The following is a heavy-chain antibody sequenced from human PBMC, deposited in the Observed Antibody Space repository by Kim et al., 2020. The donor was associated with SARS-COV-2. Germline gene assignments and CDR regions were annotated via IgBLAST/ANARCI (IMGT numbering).Heavy chain of an antibody. CDR1: GGSISSYY. J-gene: IGHJ5*02. CDR2: IYYSGST. CDR3: ARAPASDYYDSSGYYYRVVWFDP. V-gene: IGHV4-59*01. D-gene: IGHD3-22*01. Sequence: SETLSLTCTVSGGSISSYYWSWIRQPPGKGLEWIGYIYYSGSTNYNPSLKSRVTISVDTSKNQFSLKLSSVTAADTAVYYCARAPASDYYDSSGYYYRVVWFDPWDQGTLVTVSS.